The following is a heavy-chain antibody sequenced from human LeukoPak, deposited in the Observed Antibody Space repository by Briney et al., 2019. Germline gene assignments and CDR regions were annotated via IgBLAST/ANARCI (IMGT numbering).Heavy chain of an antibody. Sequence: GGSLRLSCAASGFTFSSYAMTWVRQAPGKGLEWVSVISGSGATTYYADSVKGHFTISRDNSKNTVYLQMNSLRAEDTAVYYCGFGSGWIFDCRGQGALVTVSS. CDR3: GFGSGWIFDC. V-gene: IGHV3-23*01. CDR1: GFTFSSYA. CDR2: ISGSGATT. J-gene: IGHJ4*02. D-gene: IGHD6-19*01.